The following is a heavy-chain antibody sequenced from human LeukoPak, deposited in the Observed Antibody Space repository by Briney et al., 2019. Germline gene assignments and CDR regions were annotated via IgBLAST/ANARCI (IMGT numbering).Heavy chain of an antibody. Sequence: ASVKVSCKASEYTFTSYYMHWVRQAPGQGLEWMGIINPSGGSTSYAQKFQGRVTMTRDTSTSTVYMELSSLRSEDTAVYYCARSRYCSSTSCYSTRYGMDVWGKGTTVTVSS. V-gene: IGHV1-46*01. CDR3: ARSRYCSSTSCYSTRYGMDV. CDR2: INPSGGST. J-gene: IGHJ6*04. CDR1: EYTFTSYY. D-gene: IGHD2-2*02.